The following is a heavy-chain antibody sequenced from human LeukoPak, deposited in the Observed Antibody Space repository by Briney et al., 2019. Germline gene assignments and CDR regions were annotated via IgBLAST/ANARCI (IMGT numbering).Heavy chain of an antibody. V-gene: IGHV3-23*01. CDR2: ISGSGGST. CDR1: GFTFSSYA. CDR3: AKDLRITMVRGVINYFDY. D-gene: IGHD3-10*01. J-gene: IGHJ4*02. Sequence: GGSLRLSCAASGFTFSSYAMSWVRQAPGKGLEWVSAISGSGGSTYYADSVKGRFTISRDNSKNTLYLQMNSLRAEDTAVYYCAKDLRITMVRGVINYFDYWGPGTLVTVSS.